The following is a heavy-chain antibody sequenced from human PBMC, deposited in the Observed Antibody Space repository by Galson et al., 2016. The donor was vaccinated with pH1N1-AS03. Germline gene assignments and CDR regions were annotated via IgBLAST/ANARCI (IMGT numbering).Heavy chain of an antibody. V-gene: IGHV1-69*13. D-gene: IGHD2-2*01. CDR3: AKSTTSNWYDFFDS. J-gene: IGHJ4*02. CDR2: IRPISGAA. CDR1: GSTFSSYA. Sequence: SVKVSCKASGSTFSSYAITWMRQAPGQGLEWVGGIRPISGAASYAQRFQGRLTITADESTSTIYMELHSLTSEDTAVFYCAKSTTSNWYDFFDSWGQGSLVIVSS.